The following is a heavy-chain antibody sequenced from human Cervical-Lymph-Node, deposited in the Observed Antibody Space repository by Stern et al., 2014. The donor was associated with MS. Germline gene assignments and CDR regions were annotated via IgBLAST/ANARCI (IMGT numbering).Heavy chain of an antibody. V-gene: IGHV4-59*01. J-gene: IGHJ5*02. CDR1: GGSISSYY. Sequence: KESGPGLVKPSETLSLTCTVSGGSISSYYWSWIRQPPGKGLEWIGYIYYSGSTNYNPSLKSRVTISVDTSKNQFSLKLSSVTAAYTAVYYCARGATQAFDPWGQGTLVTVSS. CDR2: IYYSGST. CDR3: ARGATQAFDP.